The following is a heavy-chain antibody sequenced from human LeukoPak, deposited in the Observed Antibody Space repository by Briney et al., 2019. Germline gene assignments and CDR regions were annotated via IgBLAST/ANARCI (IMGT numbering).Heavy chain of an antibody. D-gene: IGHD2-15*01. CDR2: IYSSGST. CDR3: ARVSARLALDY. V-gene: IGHV4-61*02. J-gene: IGHJ4*02. CDR1: DGSISSGSYY. Sequence: PSQTLSLTCSVSDGSISSGSYYWSWIRQSAGKGLERIGRIYSSGSTNYHPSLKSRVSILIDTSKNQFSLNLTSVTAADTAVYYCARVSARLALDYWGQGTLVTVSS.